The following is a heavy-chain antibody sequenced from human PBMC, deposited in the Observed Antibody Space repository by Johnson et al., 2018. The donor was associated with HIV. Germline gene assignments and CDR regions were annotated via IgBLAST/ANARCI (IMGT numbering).Heavy chain of an antibody. Sequence: QVQLVESGGGLVKPGGSLRLSCAASGFTFSEYYMSWIRQAPGKGLEWVAGIWYDGSNKYYADSVKGRFTISRDNSKNTLYLQMNSLRAEDTAVYYCARDRGAIAAAVNDAFDIWGQGTMVTVSS. D-gene: IGHD6-13*01. CDR1: GFTFSEYY. V-gene: IGHV3-33*08. J-gene: IGHJ3*02. CDR3: ARDRGAIAAAVNDAFDI. CDR2: IWYDGSNK.